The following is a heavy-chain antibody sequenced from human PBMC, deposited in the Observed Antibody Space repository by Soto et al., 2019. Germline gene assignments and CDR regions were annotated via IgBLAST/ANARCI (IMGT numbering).Heavy chain of an antibody. J-gene: IGHJ6*02. D-gene: IGHD3-3*01. CDR3: ARRGFWSGYSYYYYGMDV. CDR2: IYYSGST. CDR1: GGSISSSYY. Sequence: PSETLSLTCAVSGGSISSSYYWGLIRQPPGKGLEWIGSIYYSGSTYYNPSLKSRVTISVDTSKNQFSLKLSSVTAADTAVYYCARRGFWSGYSYYYYGMDVWGQGTTVIVCS. V-gene: IGHV4-39*01.